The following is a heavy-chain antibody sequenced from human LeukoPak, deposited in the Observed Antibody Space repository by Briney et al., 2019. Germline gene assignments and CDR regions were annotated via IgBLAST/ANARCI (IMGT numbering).Heavy chain of an antibody. CDR3: VKESFYCSSTSCYPFDY. Sequence: GGSLRLSCAVSGFTFRSYAMSWVRQAPGKGLEWVSAISGSGGSTYYADSVKGRFTISRDNSKNTLYLQMNSLRAEDTAVYYCVKESFYCSSTSCYPFDYWGQGTLVTVSS. V-gene: IGHV3-23*01. D-gene: IGHD2-2*01. CDR2: ISGSGGST. CDR1: GFTFRSYA. J-gene: IGHJ4*02.